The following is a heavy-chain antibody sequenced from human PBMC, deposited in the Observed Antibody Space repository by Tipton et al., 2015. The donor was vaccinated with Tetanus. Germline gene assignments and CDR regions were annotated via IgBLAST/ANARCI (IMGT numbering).Heavy chain of an antibody. V-gene: IGHV3-21*01. CDR3: VSGSALDY. Sequence: SLRLSCAASGFTFDNYALHWVRQGPGRGLEWVSSISSTSRYINYADSVKGRFTISRDNAKNSLFLEMKRLRADDTAVYYCVSGSALDYWGLGTLITVSS. CDR2: ISSTSRYI. D-gene: IGHD6-25*01. CDR1: GFTFDNYA. J-gene: IGHJ4*02.